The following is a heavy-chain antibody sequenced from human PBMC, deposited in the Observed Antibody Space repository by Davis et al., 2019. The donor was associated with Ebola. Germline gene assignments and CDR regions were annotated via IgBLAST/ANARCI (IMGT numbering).Heavy chain of an antibody. CDR2: FYYGGST. D-gene: IGHD1-26*01. Sequence: PSETLSLTCTVSGGSISSYYWSWMRQSPGKGLEWIGYFYYGGSTNYNPSLKSRVTISVDTSKSQFSLKLSSVTAADTAVYYCARGRIEEWELVEDWGQGTLVTVSS. CDR3: ARGRIEEWELVED. CDR1: GGSISSYY. J-gene: IGHJ4*02. V-gene: IGHV4-59*08.